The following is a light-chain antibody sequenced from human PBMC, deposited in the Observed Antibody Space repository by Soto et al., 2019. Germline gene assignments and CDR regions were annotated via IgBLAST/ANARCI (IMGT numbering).Light chain of an antibody. J-gene: IGKJ3*01. V-gene: IGKV4-1*01. Sequence: DIVMTQSPGSLAVSLGERATINCKSSQSVLYSSNNKNYLAWYQQKPGQPPNLLIYWASTRESGVPDRFSGSGSGTDFTLTISSLQAEDVAVYYCQQYYSTLFTFGPGTKVDIK. CDR2: WAS. CDR3: QQYYSTLFT. CDR1: QSVLYSSNNKNY.